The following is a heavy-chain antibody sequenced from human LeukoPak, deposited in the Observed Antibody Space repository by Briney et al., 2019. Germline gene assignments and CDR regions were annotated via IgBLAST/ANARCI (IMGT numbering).Heavy chain of an antibody. D-gene: IGHD5-24*01. CDR2: ISWNSGSL. CDR1: GFTFDDYA. V-gene: IGHV3-9*01. J-gene: IGHJ6*03. CDR3: ARWLQLRGYYYYMDV. Sequence: GGSLRLSCAASGFTFDDYAMHWVRQAPGKGLEWVSGISWNSGSLGYLDSVKGRFTISRDNAKNSLYLQMNSLRAEDTALYHCARWLQLRGYYYYMDVWGKGTTVTVSS.